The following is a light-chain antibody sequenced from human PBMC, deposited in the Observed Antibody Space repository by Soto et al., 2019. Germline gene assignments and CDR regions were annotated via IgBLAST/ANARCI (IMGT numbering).Light chain of an antibody. V-gene: IGKV3-11*01. CDR2: DAS. CDR3: QHYDSSPPYT. J-gene: IGKJ2*01. CDR1: LDVNSY. Sequence: VLTQSPATLSLSPGERATLSCRASLDVNSYLAWYQQKPGQAPRLLIYDASNRAAGIPARFSGSGSGTDFTLTISSLEPEDFAVYYCQHYDSSPPYTFGQGTKLEIK.